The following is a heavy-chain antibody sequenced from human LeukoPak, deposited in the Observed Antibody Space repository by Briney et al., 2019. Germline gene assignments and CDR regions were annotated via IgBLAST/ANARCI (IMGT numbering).Heavy chain of an antibody. CDR2: ISSSSSYI. Sequence: GSLRLSCAASGFTFSSYSMNWVRQAPGKGLEWVSSISSSSSYIYYADSVKGRFTISRDSAKNSLYLQMNSLRAEDTAVYYCARDRSISPYFDYWGQGTLVTVSS. CDR3: ARDRSISPYFDY. D-gene: IGHD3-3*01. CDR1: GFTFSSYS. V-gene: IGHV3-21*01. J-gene: IGHJ4*02.